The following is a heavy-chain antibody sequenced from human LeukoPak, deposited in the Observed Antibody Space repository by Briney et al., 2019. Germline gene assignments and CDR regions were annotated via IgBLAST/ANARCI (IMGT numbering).Heavy chain of an antibody. Sequence: GGSLRLSCAASGFTFNNYEMNWVRQAPGKGLEWISYVTSSGGTTYYADSVKGRFTISRDNAKNSLYLQMNSLRAEDTAVYYCARQDCSGADCYIWNWFDPWGQGTLVTVSS. CDR3: ARQDCSGADCYIWNWFDP. V-gene: IGHV3-48*03. J-gene: IGHJ5*02. D-gene: IGHD2-21*02. CDR2: VTSSGGTT. CDR1: GFTFNNYE.